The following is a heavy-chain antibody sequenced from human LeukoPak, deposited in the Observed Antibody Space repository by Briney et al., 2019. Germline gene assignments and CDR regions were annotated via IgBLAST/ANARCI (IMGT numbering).Heavy chain of an antibody. V-gene: IGHV1-2*02. CDR3: ARGFRARTYCTGGVCYTNWFDP. CDR1: GYTFTGYY. Sequence: GASVKVSCKASGYTFTGYYMHWVRQAPGQGLEWMGWINPSSGGTNYEQKFQGRVTMTRDTSISTAYMELSRLRSDDTAVYYCARGFRARTYCTGGVCYTNWFDPWGQGTLVTVSS. CDR2: INPSSGGT. D-gene: IGHD2-8*02. J-gene: IGHJ5*02.